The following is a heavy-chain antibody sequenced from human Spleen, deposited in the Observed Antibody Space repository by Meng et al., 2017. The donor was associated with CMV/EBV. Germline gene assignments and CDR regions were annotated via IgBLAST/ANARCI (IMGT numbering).Heavy chain of an antibody. J-gene: IGHJ5*02. CDR2: IYYSGSI. V-gene: IGHV4-61*01. Sequence: VCGGSVRSGSSYWSWLRQPPGKGLDWIGYIYYSGSISYTPSLKSRVTMSADTSKNQFSLKLISVTAADTAVYYCARLYSSGTSWFDPWGQGILVTVSS. CDR1: GGSVRSGSSY. CDR3: ARLYSSGTSWFDP. D-gene: IGHD2-15*01.